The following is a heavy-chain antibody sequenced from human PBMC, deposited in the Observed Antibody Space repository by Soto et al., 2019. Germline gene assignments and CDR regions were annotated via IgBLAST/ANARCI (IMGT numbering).Heavy chain of an antibody. Sequence: GASVKVSCKASGGTFSSYAISWVRQAPGQGLEWMGGIIPIFGTANYAQKFQGRVTMTTDTTTSTAYMELRNLRSDDTAVYYCARGPTDYYDNSANYFLDYWGQEPWSPSPQ. CDR3: ARGPTDYYDNSANYFLDY. D-gene: IGHD3-22*01. CDR1: GGTFSSYA. CDR2: IIPIFGTA. V-gene: IGHV1-69*05. J-gene: IGHJ4*01.